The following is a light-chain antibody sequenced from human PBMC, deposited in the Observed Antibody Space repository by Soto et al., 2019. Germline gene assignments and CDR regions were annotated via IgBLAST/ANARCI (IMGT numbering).Light chain of an antibody. CDR3: GTWDSSLRGV. CDR1: SSNIESNS. V-gene: IGLV1-51*01. CDR2: DNN. Sequence: QSVLTQPPSVSAAPGQTVSISCSGNSSNIESNSVSWYQQFPGTAPKLLIYDNNKRPSGIPDRFSASKSGTSATLGITGLQTGDEADYYCGTWDSSLRGVFGGGTKLTVL. J-gene: IGLJ3*02.